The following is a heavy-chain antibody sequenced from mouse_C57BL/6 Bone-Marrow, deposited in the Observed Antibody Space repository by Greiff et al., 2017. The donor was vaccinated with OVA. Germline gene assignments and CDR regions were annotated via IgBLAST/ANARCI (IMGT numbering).Heavy chain of an antibody. Sequence: QVQLQQSGAELARPGASVKLSCKASGYTFTSYGISWVKQRTGQGLEWIGEIYPRSGSTYYNEKFKGKVTLTADKSSSTAYMELRSLTSEDSAVYVCARSYYYYGSRNYWGQGTTLTVSS. J-gene: IGHJ2*01. CDR1: GYTFTSYG. D-gene: IGHD1-1*01. CDR2: IYPRSGST. CDR3: ARSYYYYGSRNY. V-gene: IGHV1-81*01.